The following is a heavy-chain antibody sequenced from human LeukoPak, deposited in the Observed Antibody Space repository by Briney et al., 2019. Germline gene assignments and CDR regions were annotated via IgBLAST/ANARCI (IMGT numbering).Heavy chain of an antibody. D-gene: IGHD4-17*01. Sequence: GASARVSCKASGYTFTSYGISWVRQAPGQGLEWMGWISAYNGNTNYAQKLQGRVTMTTDTSTSTAYMELRSLRSDDTAVYYCARGPVMTTVTTHAMTQPHYYYFGMDVWGQGTTFT. CDR1: GYTFTSYG. V-gene: IGHV1-18*01. CDR2: ISAYNGNT. CDR3: ARGPVMTTVTTHAMTQPHYYYFGMDV. J-gene: IGHJ6*02.